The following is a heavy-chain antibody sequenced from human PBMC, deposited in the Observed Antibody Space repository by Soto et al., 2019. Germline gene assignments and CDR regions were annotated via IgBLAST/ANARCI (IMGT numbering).Heavy chain of an antibody. Sequence: ASVKVSCKASGYTFTSYYMHWVRQAPGQGLEWMGGFDPEDGETIYAQKFQGRVTMTEDTSTDTAYMELSSLRSEDTAVYYCATVHGVPDAFDIWGQGTMVTVSS. CDR1: GYTFTSYY. J-gene: IGHJ3*02. CDR3: ATVHGVPDAFDI. V-gene: IGHV1-24*01. CDR2: FDPEDGET. D-gene: IGHD3-16*01.